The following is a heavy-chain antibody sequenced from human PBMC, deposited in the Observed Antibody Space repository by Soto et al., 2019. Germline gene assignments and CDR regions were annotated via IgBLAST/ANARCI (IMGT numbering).Heavy chain of an antibody. CDR1: GFTVSSNY. V-gene: IGHV3-53*01. CDR3: ASPSGSYDAFDI. J-gene: IGHJ3*02. CDR2: IYSGGST. D-gene: IGHD1-26*01. Sequence: GGSRRLSCAASGFTVSSNYMSWVRQAPGKGLEWVSVIYSGGSTYYADSVKGRFTISRDNSKNTLYLQMNSLRAEDTAVYYCASPSGSYDAFDIWGQGTMVTVSS.